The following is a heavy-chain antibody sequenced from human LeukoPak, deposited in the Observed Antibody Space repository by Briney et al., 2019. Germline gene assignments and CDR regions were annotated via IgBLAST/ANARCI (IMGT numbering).Heavy chain of an antibody. D-gene: IGHD3-10*01. Sequence: SETLSLTCTVSGYSISSGYYWGWIRQPPGKGLEWIGSIYHSGSTYYNPSLKSRVTISVDTSKNQFSLKLSSVTAADTAVYYCARDCITHHGDAFDIWGQGTMVTVSS. V-gene: IGHV4-38-2*02. CDR1: GYSISSGYY. CDR3: ARDCITHHGDAFDI. CDR2: IYHSGST. J-gene: IGHJ3*02.